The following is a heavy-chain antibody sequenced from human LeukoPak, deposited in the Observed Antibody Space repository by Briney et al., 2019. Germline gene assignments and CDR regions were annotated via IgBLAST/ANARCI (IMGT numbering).Heavy chain of an antibody. V-gene: IGHV4-59*11. CDR3: ARARNGSGSYSAAAYYFDY. CDR1: GGSISSHY. D-gene: IGHD3-10*01. CDR2: IYYSGST. Sequence: SETLSLTCTVSGGSISSHYWSWIRQPPGKGLEWIGYIYYSGSTNYNPSLKSRVTISVDTSKNQFSLKLSSVTAADTAVYYCARARNGSGSYSAAAYYFDYWGQGTLVTVSS. J-gene: IGHJ4*02.